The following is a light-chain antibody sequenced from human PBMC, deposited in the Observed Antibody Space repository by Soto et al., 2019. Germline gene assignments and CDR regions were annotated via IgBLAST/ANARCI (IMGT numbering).Light chain of an antibody. Sequence: EIVLTQSPGTLSLSPGERATLSCRASQSVSSSYVAWYQQKPGQAPRLLIYEASIRAIVIPGRFSGSGSGKAFTLTISRLEPEYFAVYHCQQYGSSPPTFGQGSKVEIK. CDR2: EAS. CDR1: QSVSSSY. J-gene: IGKJ1*01. CDR3: QQYGSSPPT. V-gene: IGKV3-20*01.